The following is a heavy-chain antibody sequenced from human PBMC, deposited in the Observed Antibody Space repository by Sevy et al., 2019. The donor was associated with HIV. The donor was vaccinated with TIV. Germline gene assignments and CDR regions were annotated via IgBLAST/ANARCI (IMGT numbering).Heavy chain of an antibody. V-gene: IGHV3-53*01. J-gene: IGHJ4*02. Sequence: GGSLRLSCAASGFSVSRNHINWVRQAPGKGQEWISVIYSDGTTQYADSVKGRLTISRETSNNTVYLQVRSLRADDTAVYYCARRLSSAWYFDFWGQGTLVTVSS. D-gene: IGHD6-19*01. CDR3: ARRLSSAWYFDF. CDR1: GFSVSRNH. CDR2: IYSDGTT.